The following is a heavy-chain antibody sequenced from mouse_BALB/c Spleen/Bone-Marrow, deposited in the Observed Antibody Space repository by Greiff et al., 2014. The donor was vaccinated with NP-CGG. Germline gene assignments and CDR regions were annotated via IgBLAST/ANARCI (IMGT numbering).Heavy chain of an antibody. CDR1: GFNIKDYY. D-gene: IGHD1-1*01. Sequence: VQLKESGAELVRPGALVKLSCKAPGFNIKDYYMHWVKQRPEQGLEWIGWIDPENGNTIYDPKFQGKASMTADTSSNTAYLQLSSLTSEDTAVYYCASGYYGSSPYWYFDVWGAGTRSPSPQ. V-gene: IGHV14-1*02. CDR3: ASGYYGSSPYWYFDV. CDR2: IDPENGNT. J-gene: IGHJ1*01.